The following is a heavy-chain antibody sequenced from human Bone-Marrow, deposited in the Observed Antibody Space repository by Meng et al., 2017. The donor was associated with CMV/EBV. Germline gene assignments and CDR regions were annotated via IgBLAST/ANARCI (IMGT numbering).Heavy chain of an antibody. Sequence: GGSLRLSCAASGFTFSSYGIHWVRQAPGKGLEWVAVIRYDGTSTYYVDSVKGRFTISRDNSKNTLYLQMNSLRAEDTAVYYCASGSTTVVTPQGYWGQGTLVTVSS. V-gene: IGHV3-30*02. CDR2: IRYDGTST. J-gene: IGHJ4*02. CDR1: GFTFSSYG. CDR3: ASGSTTVVTPQGY. D-gene: IGHD4-23*01.